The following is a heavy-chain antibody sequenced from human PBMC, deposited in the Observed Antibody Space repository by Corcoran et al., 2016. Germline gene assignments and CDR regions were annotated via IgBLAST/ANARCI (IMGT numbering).Heavy chain of an antibody. J-gene: IGHJ6*02. CDR3: ATDDDGMDV. CDR1: GFTFSRYG. Sequence: QVQMVESGGGVVQPGRSLRLSCAASGFTFSRYGMHWVRQAPGKGLVWVAVISYDGSNKYYADSVKGRFTISRDNSKNTLYLQMNSLRAEDTAVYYCATDDDGMDVWGQGTTVTVSS. CDR2: ISYDGSNK. V-gene: IGHV3-30*03.